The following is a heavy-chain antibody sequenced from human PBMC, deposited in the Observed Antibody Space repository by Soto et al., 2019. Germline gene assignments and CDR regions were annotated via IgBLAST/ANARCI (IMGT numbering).Heavy chain of an antibody. CDR3: ANCQPVTADAFDI. CDR2: MTYDGSNT. V-gene: IGHV3-74*01. CDR1: GCTFSSYG. Sequence: PGGSLRLSCAASGCTFSSYGMHWVRQAPGKGLVWVSGMTYDGSNTSHADSVEGRFTISRDNSKNTLYLQMNSLRAEDTAVYYCANCQPVTADAFDIWGQGTMVTVSS. J-gene: IGHJ3*02. D-gene: IGHD2-21*02.